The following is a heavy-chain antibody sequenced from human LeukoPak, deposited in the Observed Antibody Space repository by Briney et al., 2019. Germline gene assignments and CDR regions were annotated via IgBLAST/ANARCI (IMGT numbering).Heavy chain of an antibody. Sequence: SETLSLTCTVSGGSISSGDYYCSWIRQPPGKGLEWLGYIYYSGSTYYNPSLKSRVTISVDTSKNQFSLKLSSVTAADTAVYYCVSLTYCSSTSCYFAFDIWGQGTMVTVSS. CDR1: GGSISSGDYY. CDR3: VSLTYCSSTSCYFAFDI. D-gene: IGHD2-2*01. V-gene: IGHV4-30-4*08. J-gene: IGHJ3*02. CDR2: IYYSGST.